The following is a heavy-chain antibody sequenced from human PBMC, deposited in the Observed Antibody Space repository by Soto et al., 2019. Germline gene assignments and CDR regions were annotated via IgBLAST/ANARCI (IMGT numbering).Heavy chain of an antibody. V-gene: IGHV1-2*04. J-gene: IGHJ4*02. CDR1: GYTFTGYY. Sequence: GASVKVSCKASGYTFTGYYMHWVRQAPGQGLEWMGWINPNSGGTNYAQKFQGWVTMTRDTSISTAYMELSRLRSDDTAVYYCAREGGNSFFYYFDYWGQGTLVTVSS. D-gene: IGHD2-21*02. CDR2: INPNSGGT. CDR3: AREGGNSFFYYFDY.